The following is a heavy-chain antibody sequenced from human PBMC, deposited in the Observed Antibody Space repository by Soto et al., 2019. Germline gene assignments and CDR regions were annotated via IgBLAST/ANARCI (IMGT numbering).Heavy chain of an antibody. Sequence: GNIGNHDGRCIMKQQGKGLEWIGYIYYSGRTNYNPSLKSRVTISVDTSKNQFSLKLSSVTAADTAVYYCARGYCGSTSCYIWVQWFDPWGQGTLVIVFS. CDR2: IYYSGRT. J-gene: IGHJ5*02. D-gene: IGHD2-2*02. CDR1: GNIGNHD. V-gene: IGHV4-59*11. CDR3: ARGYCGSTSCYIWVQWFDP.